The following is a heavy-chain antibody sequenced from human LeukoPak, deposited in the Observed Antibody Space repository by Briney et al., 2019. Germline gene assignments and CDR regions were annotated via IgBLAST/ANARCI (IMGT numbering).Heavy chain of an antibody. Sequence: GASVEVSCKASGYTFTNYYMHWVRQAPGQGLEWMGIINPSGGSTRYAQKFQGRVTMTRDTSTSTVYMELSSLRSEDTAVYYCARRRDGYNEGFNYWGQGTLVTVSS. D-gene: IGHD5-24*01. V-gene: IGHV1-46*01. J-gene: IGHJ4*02. CDR2: INPSGGST. CDR1: GYTFTNYY. CDR3: ARRRDGYNEGFNY.